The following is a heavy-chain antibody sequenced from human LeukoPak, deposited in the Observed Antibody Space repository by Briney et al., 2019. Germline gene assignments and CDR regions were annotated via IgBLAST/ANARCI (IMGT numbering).Heavy chain of an antibody. D-gene: IGHD1-1*01. Sequence: SETLSLTCTVSGASVNSFYWNWIRQPPGKGLEWIGYIYYSVSPNYNPSLKSRVTVSIDTSNNQFSLKLNSVTAANTPVYFCARGRDWSTDSWGQGDLVTVSS. V-gene: IGHV4-59*02. J-gene: IGHJ4*02. CDR3: ARGRDWSTDS. CDR1: GASVNSFY. CDR2: IYYSVSP.